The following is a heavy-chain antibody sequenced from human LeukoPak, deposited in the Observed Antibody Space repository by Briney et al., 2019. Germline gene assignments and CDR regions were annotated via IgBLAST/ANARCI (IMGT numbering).Heavy chain of an antibody. CDR1: GGSISTYY. Sequence: SETLSLTCTVSGGSISTYYWSWIRQPPGKGLEWIGYIHYSGSTNYNPSLKSRVTISVDTSKNQFSLKLSSVTAADTAAYYCARVQYSSGWYEIDYWGQGTLVTVSS. D-gene: IGHD6-19*01. CDR3: ARVQYSSGWYEIDY. J-gene: IGHJ4*02. V-gene: IGHV4-59*01. CDR2: IHYSGST.